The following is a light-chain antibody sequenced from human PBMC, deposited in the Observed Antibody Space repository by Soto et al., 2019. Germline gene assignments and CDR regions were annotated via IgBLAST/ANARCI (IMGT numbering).Light chain of an antibody. J-gene: IGKJ3*01. CDR1: QSVSSN. CDR2: GAS. Sequence: EIVLTQSPGTLSLSPGERATLSCRASQSVSSNLAWYQQKPGQAPRLLLYGASTRATGIPARFSGSGSGTDFTLPISSLQFEDFAVYYCQQYNNWPPFTFGPGTKVD. CDR3: QQYNNWPPFT. V-gene: IGKV3-15*01.